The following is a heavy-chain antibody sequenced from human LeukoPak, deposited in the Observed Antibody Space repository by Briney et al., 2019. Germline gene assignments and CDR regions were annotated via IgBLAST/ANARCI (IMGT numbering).Heavy chain of an antibody. CDR2: IRGDGVTT. V-gene: IGHV3-23*01. D-gene: IGHD2-15*01. CDR3: AKILGYCSGGSCYSLHDFDY. CDR1: GFTFSSHG. Sequence: GGTLRLSCAASGFTFSSHGMNWVRQAPGKGLEWVSGIRGDGVTTYYADSVKGRFTISRDNSKNTLYLQMNSLRAEDTAVYYCAKILGYCSGGSCYSLHDFDYWGQGTLVTVSS. J-gene: IGHJ4*02.